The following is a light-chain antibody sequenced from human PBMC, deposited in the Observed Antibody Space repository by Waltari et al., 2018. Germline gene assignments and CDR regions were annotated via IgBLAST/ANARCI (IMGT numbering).Light chain of an antibody. V-gene: IGLV3-21*03. Sequence: SFVLTQTPSVSVAPGNTARITCGGANSGSKSGHWYQQKPGQAPVLVVHDDRDRSPGVPERISGSNSGNTATLTISSVDVGDEADYYCQLWDYTTDHWVFGGGTKLTVL. CDR1: NSGSKS. J-gene: IGLJ3*02. CDR2: DDR. CDR3: QLWDYTTDHWV.